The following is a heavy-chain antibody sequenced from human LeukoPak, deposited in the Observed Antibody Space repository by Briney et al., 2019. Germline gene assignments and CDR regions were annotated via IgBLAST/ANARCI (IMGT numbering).Heavy chain of an antibody. CDR1: GFTFSDYY. Sequence: PGGSLRLSCAASGFTFSDYYMSWIRQAPGKGLEWVPYISSSSSYTNYADSVKGRFTISRDNAKNSLYLQMNSLRAEDTAVYYCARASGGSSGWYGWGQGTLVTVSS. D-gene: IGHD6-19*01. CDR3: ARASGGSSGWYG. J-gene: IGHJ4*02. CDR2: ISSSSSYT. V-gene: IGHV3-11*06.